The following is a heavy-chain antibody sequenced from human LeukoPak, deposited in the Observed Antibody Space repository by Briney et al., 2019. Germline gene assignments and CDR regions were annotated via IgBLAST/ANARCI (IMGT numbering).Heavy chain of an antibody. V-gene: IGHV4-4*07. J-gene: IGHJ4*02. D-gene: IGHD6-13*01. Sequence: PSETLSLTCTVSGGSISSYYWSWIRQPAGKGLEWIGHIFTSGSTSNNPSLKSRVTMSVDTSKNQFSLKLSSVTAADTAVYYCARDRPGGSSLDYWGQGTLVTVSS. CDR2: IFTSGST. CDR1: GGSISSYY. CDR3: ARDRPGGSSLDY.